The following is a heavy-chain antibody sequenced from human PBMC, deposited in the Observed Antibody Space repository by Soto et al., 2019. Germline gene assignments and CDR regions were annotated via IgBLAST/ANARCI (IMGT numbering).Heavy chain of an antibody. CDR3: ASPYSSGWYSWYFDL. Sequence: QVQLVQSGAEVKKPGSSVKVSCKASGGTFSSYAISWVRQAPGHGLEWMGGIIPIFGTANYAQKFQGRVTITADESTSTAYMELSSLRSEDTAVYYCASPYSSGWYSWYFDLWGRGTLVTVSS. CDR2: IIPIFGTA. CDR1: GGTFSSYA. J-gene: IGHJ2*01. V-gene: IGHV1-69*01. D-gene: IGHD6-19*01.